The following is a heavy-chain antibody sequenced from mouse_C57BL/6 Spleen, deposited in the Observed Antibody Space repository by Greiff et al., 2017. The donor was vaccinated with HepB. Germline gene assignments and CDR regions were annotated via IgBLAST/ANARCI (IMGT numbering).Heavy chain of an antibody. CDR2: IDPSDSYT. V-gene: IGHV1-69*01. Sequence: VKLQQPGAELVMPGASVKLSCKASGYTFTSYWMHWVKQRPGQGLEWIGEIDPSDSYTNYNQKFKGKSTLTVDKSSSTAYMQLSSLTSEDSAVYYCAREADGSPFAYWGQGTLVTVSA. CDR3: AREADGSPFAY. D-gene: IGHD2-3*01. J-gene: IGHJ3*01. CDR1: GYTFTSYW.